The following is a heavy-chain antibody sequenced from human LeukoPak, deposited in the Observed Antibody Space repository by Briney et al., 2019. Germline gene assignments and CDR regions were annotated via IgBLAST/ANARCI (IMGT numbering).Heavy chain of an antibody. D-gene: IGHD3-10*01. CDR1: GFTFSSYS. Sequence: GGSLRLSCAASGFTFSSYSMNWVRQAPGKGLEWVSSISSSSSYIYYADSVKGRFTISRDNAKNSLYLQMNSLRAEDTAVYYCAKRHGSGSYYNGNDAFDIWGQGTMVTVSS. CDR2: ISSSSSYI. J-gene: IGHJ3*02. V-gene: IGHV3-21*04. CDR3: AKRHGSGSYYNGNDAFDI.